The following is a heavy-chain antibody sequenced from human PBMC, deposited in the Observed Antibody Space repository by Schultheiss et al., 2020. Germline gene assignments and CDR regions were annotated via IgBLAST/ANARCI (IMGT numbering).Heavy chain of an antibody. CDR2: IWYEGSNK. CDR3: ARVSVAYDGSRYYLEIFDT. CDR1: GFTFSDYY. V-gene: IGHV3-33*08. Sequence: GESLKISCAASGFTFSDYYMSWIRQAPGKGLEWVAFIWYEGSNKYYADSVKGRFTISRDNDKNSLYLQMSSLRAEDTAVYYCARVSVAYDGSRYYLEIFDTWGQGTMVTVSS. J-gene: IGHJ3*02. D-gene: IGHD3-22*01.